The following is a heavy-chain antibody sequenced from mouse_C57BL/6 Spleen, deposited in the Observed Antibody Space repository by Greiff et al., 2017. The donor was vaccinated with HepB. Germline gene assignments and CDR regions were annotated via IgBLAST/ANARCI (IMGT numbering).Heavy chain of an antibody. J-gene: IGHJ2*01. V-gene: IGHV5-6*01. CDR2: ISSGGSYT. CDR3: ARHAGLGFDY. D-gene: IGHD4-1*01. Sequence: EVKLMESGGDLVKPGGSLKLSCAASGFTFSSYGMSWVRQTPDKRLEWVATISSGGSYTYYPDSVKGRFTISRDNAKNTLYLQMSSRKSEDTAMYYCARHAGLGFDYWGQGTTLTVSS. CDR1: GFTFSSYG.